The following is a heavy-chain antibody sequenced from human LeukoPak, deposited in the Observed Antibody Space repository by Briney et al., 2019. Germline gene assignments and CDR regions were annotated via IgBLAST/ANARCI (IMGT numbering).Heavy chain of an antibody. CDR1: GGAFSGYY. V-gene: IGHV4-34*01. CDR3: ARDSSTAFDI. J-gene: IGHJ3*02. Sequence: PSETLSLTCAVYGGAFSGYYWSWIRQPPGKGLEWIGEINHSGSTNYNPSLKSRVTISVDTSKNQFSLKLSSVTAADTAVYYCARDSSTAFDIWGQGTMVTVSS. CDR2: INHSGST. D-gene: IGHD6-19*01.